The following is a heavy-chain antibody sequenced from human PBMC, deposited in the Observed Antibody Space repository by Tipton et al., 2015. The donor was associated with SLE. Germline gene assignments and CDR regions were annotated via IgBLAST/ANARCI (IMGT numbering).Heavy chain of an antibody. D-gene: IGHD2-15*01. V-gene: IGHV4-31*03. CDR3: ARRSLLPRYFDY. CDR1: GGSISSGGYY. CDR2: INHSGST. Sequence: TLSLTCTVSGGSISSGGYYWSWIRQHPGKGLEWIGEINHSGSTNYNPSLKSRVTISVDTSKNQFSLKLSSVTAADTAVYYCARRSLLPRYFDYWGQGTLVTVSS. J-gene: IGHJ4*02.